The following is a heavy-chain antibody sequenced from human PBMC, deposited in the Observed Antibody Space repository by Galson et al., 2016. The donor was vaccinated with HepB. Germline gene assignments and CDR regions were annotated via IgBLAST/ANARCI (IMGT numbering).Heavy chain of an antibody. CDR2: IDRDTKKI. J-gene: IGHJ4*02. CDR1: GFNFRDFH. CDR3: ASLWDVTTSDF. Sequence: SLRLSCAASGFNFRDFHMNWIRQAPGKGPEWLAYIDRDTKKIDYSDAVRGRVIISRDNGKHTLFLLMNNLRDEDTGLYYRASLWDVTTSDFWGQGTRVIVSS. V-gene: IGHV3-11*06. D-gene: IGHD1-26*01.